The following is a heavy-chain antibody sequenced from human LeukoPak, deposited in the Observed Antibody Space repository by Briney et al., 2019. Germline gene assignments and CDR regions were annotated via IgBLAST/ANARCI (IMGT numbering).Heavy chain of an antibody. CDR3: ARDFRLEPFDY. J-gene: IGHJ4*02. V-gene: IGHV3-7*01. D-gene: IGHD1-1*01. CDR2: IKQDGSEK. Sequence: GGSLRFSCAASGFTFSSYWMSWVRQAPGKGLEWVANIKQDGSEKYYVDSVKGRFTISRDNAKNSLYLQMNSLRAEDTAVYYCARDFRLEPFDYWGQGTLVTVS. CDR1: GFTFSSYW.